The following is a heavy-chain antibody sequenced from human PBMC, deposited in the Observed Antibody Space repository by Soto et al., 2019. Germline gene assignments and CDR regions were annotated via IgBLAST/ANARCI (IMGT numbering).Heavy chain of an antibody. CDR3: ARDYYDSSGYFLFDY. D-gene: IGHD3-22*01. CDR2: ISSSSSTI. Sequence: PGGSLRLSCAASGFTFSSYSMNGVRQAPGKGLEWVSYISSSSSTIYYADSVKGRFTISRDNAKNSLYLQMNSLRAEDTAVYYCARDYYDSSGYFLFDYWGQGTLVTVSS. CDR1: GFTFSSYS. V-gene: IGHV3-48*01. J-gene: IGHJ4*02.